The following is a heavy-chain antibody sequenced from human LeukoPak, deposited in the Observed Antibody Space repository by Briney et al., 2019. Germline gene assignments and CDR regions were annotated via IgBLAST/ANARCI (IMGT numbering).Heavy chain of an antibody. CDR3: AHTLSPRIIFY. Sequence: KAWGPXXXXXAXTLTLTWTLXGFSRRTGGGGVGWMRQPPXQALQYLSLIYWDDGKLYSPSLERRRTTTEENSKNQLVLTMTNMDPADTATYYCAHTLSPRIIFYWGQGTLVTVSS. CDR2: IYWDDGK. V-gene: IGHV2-5*02. J-gene: IGHJ4*02. D-gene: IGHD3/OR15-3a*01. CDR1: GFSRRTGGGG.